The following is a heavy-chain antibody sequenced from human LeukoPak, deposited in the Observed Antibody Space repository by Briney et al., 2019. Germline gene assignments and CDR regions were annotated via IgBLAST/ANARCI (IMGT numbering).Heavy chain of an antibody. V-gene: IGHV1-18*01. Sequence: ASVKVSCKASGYTFTSYGISWVRQAPGQGLEWMGWISAYNGNTNYAQKLQGRVTMTTDTSTSTAYMELRSLRSDDTAVYYCARDFSGAYYDTLTGMDYWGQGTLVTVSS. J-gene: IGHJ4*02. D-gene: IGHD3-9*01. CDR2: ISAYNGNT. CDR1: GYTFTSYG. CDR3: ARDFSGAYYDTLTGMDY.